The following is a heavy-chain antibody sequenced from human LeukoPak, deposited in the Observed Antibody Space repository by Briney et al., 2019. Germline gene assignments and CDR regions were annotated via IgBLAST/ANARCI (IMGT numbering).Heavy chain of an antibody. D-gene: IGHD5-18*01. CDR3: ARTHGPTTAMVTYFDY. J-gene: IGHJ4*02. V-gene: IGHV2-70*01. CDR1: GFSLSTSGMC. Sequence: SGPTLVNPTQTLTLTCTFSGFSLSTSGMCVSWIRQPPGKALEWLAHIGWDDDKYCSTSLKTRLTISKDTSKNQVVLTMTNMDPVDTATYYCARTHGPTTAMVTYFDYWGQGTLVTVSS. CDR2: IGWDDDK.